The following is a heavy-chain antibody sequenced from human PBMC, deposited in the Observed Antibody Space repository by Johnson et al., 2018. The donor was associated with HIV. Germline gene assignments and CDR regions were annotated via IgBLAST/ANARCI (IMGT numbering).Heavy chain of an antibody. J-gene: IGHJ3*02. Sequence: QVQLVESGGGLVKPGGSLRLSCAASGFSFSDYYMTWIRQAPGKGLEWVSYISSRGASIYYADSVKGRFTISRDNSKNTLYLPMNSRKIEDTAVYYCSTGDIVVVAVAMLLPLHDAFDIWGQGTMVTVSS. CDR1: GFSFSDYY. CDR2: ISSRGASI. CDR3: STGDIVVVAVAMLLPLHDAFDI. V-gene: IGHV3-11*01. D-gene: IGHD2-15*01.